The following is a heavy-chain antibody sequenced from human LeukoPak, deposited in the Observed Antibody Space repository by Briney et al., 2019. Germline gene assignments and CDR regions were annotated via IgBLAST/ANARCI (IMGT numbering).Heavy chain of an antibody. CDR3: ARALVESDYGDYYYYYYMDV. J-gene: IGHJ6*03. D-gene: IGHD4-17*01. Sequence: ASVKLSCKASGGTSSSYAISWVRQAPGQGLEWMGGIIPIFGTANYAQKFQGRVTITTDESTSTAYMELSSLRSEDTAVYCCARALVESDYGDYYYYYYMDVWGKGTTVTVSS. CDR2: IIPIFGTA. CDR1: GGTSSSYA. V-gene: IGHV1-69*05.